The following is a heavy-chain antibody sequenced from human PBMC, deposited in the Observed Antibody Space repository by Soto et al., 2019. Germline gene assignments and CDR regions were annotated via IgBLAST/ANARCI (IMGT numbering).Heavy chain of an antibody. J-gene: IGHJ5*02. CDR2: IYYSGST. Sequence: QVQLQESGPGLVKPSQTLSLTCTVSGGSISSGGYYWSWIRQHPGKGLEWIGYIYYSGSTYYNPSLKSRVTISVDTSKNQYSLKLSSVTAADTAVYYCARAPLSEPDAMFSSLDPWGQGTLVTVSS. CDR3: ARAPLSEPDAMFSSLDP. CDR1: GGSISSGGYY. D-gene: IGHD2-2*01. V-gene: IGHV4-31*03.